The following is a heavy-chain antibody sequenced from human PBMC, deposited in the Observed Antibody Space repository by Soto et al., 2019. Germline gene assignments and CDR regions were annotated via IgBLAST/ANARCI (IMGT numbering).Heavy chain of an antibody. CDR3: AANYYGSGSYYSPDPSSYYCCMDV. D-gene: IGHD3-10*01. J-gene: IGHJ6*02. CDR1: GFTFSSNG. CDR2: IWYDGSNK. Sequence: GGSLRLSCAASGFTFSSNGMHWVRQAPGKGLEWVAVIWYDGSNKYYADSVKGRFTISRDNSKNTLYLQMNSLRAEDTAVYYCAANYYGSGSYYSPDPSSYYCCMDVWGQGTTVTVSS. V-gene: IGHV3-33*01.